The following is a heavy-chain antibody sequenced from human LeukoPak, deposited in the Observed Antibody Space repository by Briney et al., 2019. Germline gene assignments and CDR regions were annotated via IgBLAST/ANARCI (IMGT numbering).Heavy chain of an antibody. D-gene: IGHD5-12*01. CDR3: ARAVGSGGYDNFDY. Sequence: GGSLRLSCAASGFTFSRYEMNWVRQAPGKGLEWVSYISSSGSTIYYADSVKGRFTISRDNAKNSLYLQMNSLRAEDTAVYYCARAVGSGGYDNFDYWGQGTLVTVSS. CDR2: ISSSGSTI. J-gene: IGHJ4*02. CDR1: GFTFSRYE. V-gene: IGHV3-48*03.